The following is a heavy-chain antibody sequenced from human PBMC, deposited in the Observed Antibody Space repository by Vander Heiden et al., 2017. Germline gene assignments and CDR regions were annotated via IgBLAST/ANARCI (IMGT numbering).Heavy chain of an antibody. CDR3: ARVASGYYADY. Sequence: QVQLQESGPGLVQPSETLPLTCTVSGGSISSSYWSWIRQPRGKGLEWIGYIDYSGSTNYNPALKSRVTISVDTSKNQFSLKLSSVTAADTAVYYCARVASGYYADYWGQGTLVTVSS. CDR2: IDYSGST. V-gene: IGHV4-59*01. J-gene: IGHJ4*02. CDR1: GGSISSSY. D-gene: IGHD3-3*01.